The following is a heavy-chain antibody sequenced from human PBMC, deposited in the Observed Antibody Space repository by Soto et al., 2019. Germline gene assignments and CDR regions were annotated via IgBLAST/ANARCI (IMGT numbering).Heavy chain of an antibody. D-gene: IGHD2-21*01. Sequence: GSLRLSCEVSGFTFSDFYMSWIRQAPGKGLEWLSYISPNSNYRQYAESVKGRHTISRDNAKNSLPLQMNSLRVEDTAVYYCVRGGGGGQFDSWGQGTLVTVSS. CDR3: VRGGGGGQFDS. CDR2: ISPNSNYR. CDR1: GFTFSDFY. V-gene: IGHV3-11*06. J-gene: IGHJ4*02.